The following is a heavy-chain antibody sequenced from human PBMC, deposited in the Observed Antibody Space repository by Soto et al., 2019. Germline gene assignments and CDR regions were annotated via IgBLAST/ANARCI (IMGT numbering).Heavy chain of an antibody. V-gene: IGHV4-34*01. CDR3: AAAPRY. CDR2: INHTGST. Sequence: SETLSLTWAVYGGSFSGYSWTWIRQPPGTGLEWIGEINHTGSTNYNPSLKSRVTISVDTSKNQFSLKLTSVTAADTAVYYCAAAPRYWGQGTLVTVS. D-gene: IGHD2-15*01. CDR1: GGSFSGYS. J-gene: IGHJ4*02.